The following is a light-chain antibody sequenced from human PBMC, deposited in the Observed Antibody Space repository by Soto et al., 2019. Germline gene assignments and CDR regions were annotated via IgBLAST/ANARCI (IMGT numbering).Light chain of an antibody. V-gene: IGKV1-39*01. CDR3: QQTYNLPRT. Sequence: DVQMSRSPSSLSASVGDKVTITCRASQSISTYLNWYQQKPGKAPKLLIYAASSLQSGVPSRFSGTGSGTDFTLAINSLQPEDFATYYCQQTYNLPRTFGQGTKLEIK. J-gene: IGKJ2*01. CDR1: QSISTY. CDR2: AAS.